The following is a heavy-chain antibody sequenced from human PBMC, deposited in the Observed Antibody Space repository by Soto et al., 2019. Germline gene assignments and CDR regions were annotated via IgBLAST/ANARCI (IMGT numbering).Heavy chain of an antibody. CDR1: GYTFTRNG. Sequence: ASVKVSCKTSGYTFTRNGISWVRQAPGQGLEWMGWISPKSGSIKYAQKFQGRVIMATDTSTSTAYMELRSLRSDDTAVYYCVKDRDSNSWPSRDVWGPGTTVTVSS. CDR3: VKDRDSNSWPSRDV. V-gene: IGHV1-18*01. D-gene: IGHD3-22*01. CDR2: ISPKSGSI. J-gene: IGHJ6*02.